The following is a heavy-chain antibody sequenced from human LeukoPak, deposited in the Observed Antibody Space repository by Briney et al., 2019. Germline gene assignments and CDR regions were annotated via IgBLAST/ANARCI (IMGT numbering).Heavy chain of an antibody. Sequence: GGSLGLSCAASGFTFSSYGMHWVRQAPGKGLEWVAVIWYDGSNKYFADSVKGRFTISRDNSKNTLYLQMNSLRAEDTAVYYCARQAVAEGAFDIWGQGTMVTVSS. V-gene: IGHV3-33*01. CDR2: IWYDGSNK. J-gene: IGHJ3*02. CDR3: ARQAVAEGAFDI. D-gene: IGHD6-19*01. CDR1: GFTFSSYG.